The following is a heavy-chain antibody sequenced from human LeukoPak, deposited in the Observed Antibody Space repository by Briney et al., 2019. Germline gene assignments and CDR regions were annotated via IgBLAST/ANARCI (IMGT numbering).Heavy chain of an antibody. CDR2: ISGSGGST. J-gene: IGHJ4*02. Sequence: GGSLRLSCAASGFTFSSYAMSWVRQAPGKGLEWVSAISGSGGSTYYADSVKGRFTISRDNAKNSLYLQMNSLRPEDTAVYYCARGTYYYDYWGQGTLVTVSS. CDR1: GFTFSSYA. V-gene: IGHV3-23*01. CDR3: ARGTYYYDY.